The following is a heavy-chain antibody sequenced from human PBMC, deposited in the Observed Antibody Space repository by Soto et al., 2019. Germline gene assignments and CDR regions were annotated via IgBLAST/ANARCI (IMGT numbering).Heavy chain of an antibody. J-gene: IGHJ4*02. D-gene: IGHD6-19*01. CDR1: GYTFTGYY. Sequence: GASGKVSCKASGYTFTGYYMHWVRQAPGQGLEWMGWINPNSGGTNYAQKFQGRVTMTRDTSISTAYMELSRLRSDDTAVYYCARELWLASLFFDYWGQGTLVTVSS. CDR2: INPNSGGT. V-gene: IGHV1-2*02. CDR3: ARELWLASLFFDY.